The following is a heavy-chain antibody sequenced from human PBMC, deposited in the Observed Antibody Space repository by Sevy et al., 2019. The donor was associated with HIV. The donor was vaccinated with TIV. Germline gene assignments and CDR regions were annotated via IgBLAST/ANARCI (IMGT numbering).Heavy chain of an antibody. CDR1: GFTFSNYA. J-gene: IGHJ4*02. V-gene: IGHV3-23*01. CDR3: AKDPSRVLDLDY. CDR2: ISAGGGSA. D-gene: IGHD3-3*01. Sequence: GESLKISCEASGFTFSNYAMNWVRQAPGKGPEWVSSISAGGGSAYDADSVKGRFTVSRDNSKNTLFLQLNSLRAEDTAVYYCAKDPSRVLDLDYWGQGTLVTVSS.